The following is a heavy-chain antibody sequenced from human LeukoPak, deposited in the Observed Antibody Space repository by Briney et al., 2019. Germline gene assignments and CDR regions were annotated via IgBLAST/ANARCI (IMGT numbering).Heavy chain of an antibody. D-gene: IGHD3-10*01. J-gene: IGHJ4*02. CDR3: ARGGVAAKYYFDF. CDR2: IYYSGST. V-gene: IGHV4-59*11. Sequence: SETLSLTCTVSGGSISPLYWGWIRQAPGKGLEFIGYIYYSGSTNFNPSLKSRVTLSVDTSKSQISLKLTSVTAADTAVYYCARGGVAAKYYFDFWGRGTLVTVSS. CDR1: GGSISPLY.